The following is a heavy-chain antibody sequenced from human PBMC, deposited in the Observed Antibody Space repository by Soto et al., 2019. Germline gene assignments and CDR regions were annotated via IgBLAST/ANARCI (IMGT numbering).Heavy chain of an antibody. D-gene: IGHD6-19*01. CDR3: ARPAGWSRNWFDP. CDR1: GFTFSSYS. Sequence: GGSLRLSCAASGFTFSSYSMNWVRQAPGKGLEWVSSISSSSSYIYYADSVKGRFTISRDNAKNSLYLQMNSLRAEDTAVYYCARPAGWSRNWFDPWGQGTLVTVSS. J-gene: IGHJ5*02. CDR2: ISSSSSYI. V-gene: IGHV3-21*01.